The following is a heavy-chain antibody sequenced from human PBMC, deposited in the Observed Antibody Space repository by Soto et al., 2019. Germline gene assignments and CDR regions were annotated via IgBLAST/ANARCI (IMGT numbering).Heavy chain of an antibody. CDR1: GGSISRSDYY. CDR3: ARSYYDSSGSFDY. CDR2: IYYSGST. J-gene: IGHJ4*02. Sequence: SETLCLTCTVSGGSISRSDYYWGWIRQPPGKGLEWIASIYYSGSTNYNPSLKSRVTISVDTSKNQFSLKLSSVTAADTAVYYCARSYYDSSGSFDYWGQGTLVTVPQ. D-gene: IGHD3-22*01. V-gene: IGHV4-39*07.